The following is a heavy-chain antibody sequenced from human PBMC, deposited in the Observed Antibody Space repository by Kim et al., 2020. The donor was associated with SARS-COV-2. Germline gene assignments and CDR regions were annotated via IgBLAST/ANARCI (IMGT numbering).Heavy chain of an antibody. J-gene: IGHJ3*02. CDR3: ARDPFVGGYSYGYAFDI. CDR1: GYTFTSYG. Sequence: ASVKVSCKASGYTFTSYGISWVRQAPGQGLEWMGWISAYNGNTNYAQKLQGRVTMTTDTSTSTAYMELRSLRSDDTAVYYCARDPFVGGYSYGYAFDIWGQGTMVTVSS. CDR2: ISAYNGNT. D-gene: IGHD5-18*01. V-gene: IGHV1-18*01.